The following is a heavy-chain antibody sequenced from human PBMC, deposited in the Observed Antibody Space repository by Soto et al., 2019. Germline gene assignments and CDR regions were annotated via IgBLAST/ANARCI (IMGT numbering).Heavy chain of an antibody. CDR1: GFTFSSYG. V-gene: IGHV3-33*01. D-gene: IGHD5-18*01. CDR2: IWYDGSNK. CDR3: ARGWIQLWHDAFDI. J-gene: IGHJ3*02. Sequence: GGSLRLSCASSGFTFSSYGMHLVRQAPGKGLEWVAVIWYDGSNKYYADSVKGRFTISRDNSKNTLYLQMNSLRAEDTAVYYCARGWIQLWHDAFDIWGQGTMVTVSS.